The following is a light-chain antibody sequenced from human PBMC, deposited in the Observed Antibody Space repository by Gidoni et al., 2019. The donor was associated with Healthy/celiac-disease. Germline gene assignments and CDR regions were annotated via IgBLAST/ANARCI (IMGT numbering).Light chain of an antibody. CDR3: QQRSNWPHLT. CDR1: QSVSSY. Sequence: EIVLTQSPATLSLSPGEIATLSCRASQSVSSYLAWYQQKPGQAPRLLIYDASNRATGIPARFSGSGSGTDFTLTISSLEPEDFAVYYCQQRSNWPHLTFGGGTKVKIK. CDR2: DAS. J-gene: IGKJ4*01. V-gene: IGKV3-11*01.